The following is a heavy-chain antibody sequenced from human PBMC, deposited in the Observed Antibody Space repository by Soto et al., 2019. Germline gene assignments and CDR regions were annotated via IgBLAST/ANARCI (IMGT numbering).Heavy chain of an antibody. CDR3: AKDQNNILTGYFGGSDY. V-gene: IGHV3-23*01. D-gene: IGHD3-9*01. CDR2: ISGSGGST. CDR1: GFTFSSYA. J-gene: IGHJ4*02. Sequence: GGSLRLSCAASGFTFSSYAVSWVRQAPGKGLEWVSAISGSGGSTYYAGSVKGRFTISRDNSKNTLYLQMNSLRAEDAAVYYCAKDQNNILTGYFGGSDYWGPGTLVTVSS.